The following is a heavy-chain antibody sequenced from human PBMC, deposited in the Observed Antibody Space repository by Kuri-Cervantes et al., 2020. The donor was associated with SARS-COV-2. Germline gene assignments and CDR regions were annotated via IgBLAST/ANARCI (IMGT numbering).Heavy chain of an antibody. J-gene: IGHJ4*02. CDR3: AREGAQSGSSDY. CDR2: INPSGGST. D-gene: IGHD3-10*01. CDR1: GYTFTSYY. V-gene: IGHV1-46*01. Sequence: ASVKVSCKASGYTFTSYYMHWVRQAPGQGLEWMGIINPSGGSTSYAQKFQGRVTMTRDTSASTVYMELGSLRSEDTAVYYCAREGAQSGSSDYWGQGTLVTVSS.